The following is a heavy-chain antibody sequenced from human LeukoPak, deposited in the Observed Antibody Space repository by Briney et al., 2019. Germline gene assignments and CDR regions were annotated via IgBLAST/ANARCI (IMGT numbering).Heavy chain of an antibody. V-gene: IGHV4-34*01. D-gene: IGHD6-13*01. CDR3: ARGHSGTAAEPFDY. CDR2: INHSEST. CDR1: GGSFSGYY. J-gene: IGHJ4*02. Sequence: SETLSLTCGVYGGSFSGYYWSWIRQPPGKGLEWIGEINHSESTNYNPSLKSRVTISVDTSKNQFSLKLRSVTAADTAVYYCARGHSGTAAEPFDYWGQGTRVTVSS.